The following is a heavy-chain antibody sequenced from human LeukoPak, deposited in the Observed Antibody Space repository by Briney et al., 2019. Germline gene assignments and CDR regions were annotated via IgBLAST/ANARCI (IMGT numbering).Heavy chain of an antibody. CDR1: GGSISSGDYY. CDR2: IYYSGST. Sequence: SETLSLTCTVSGGSISSGDYYWSWIRQPPGKGLEWIGYIYYSGSTYYNPSLKSRVTISVDTSKNQFSLKLSSVTAADTAVYYCARGALITMIVVVPNWFDPWGQGTLVTVSS. D-gene: IGHD3-22*01. CDR3: ARGALITMIVVVPNWFDP. V-gene: IGHV4-30-4*08. J-gene: IGHJ5*02.